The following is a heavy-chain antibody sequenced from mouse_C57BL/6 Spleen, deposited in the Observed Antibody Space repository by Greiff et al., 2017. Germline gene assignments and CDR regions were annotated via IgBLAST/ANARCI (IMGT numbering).Heavy chain of an antibody. CDR2: INPSSGYT. Sequence: QVQLQQSGAELAKPGASVKLSCKASGYTFNSYWMHWVNQRPGQGLEWIGYINPSSGYTKYNQKFQGQATLTADKSSSTAYMQLSSLTYEDSAVYYCSRSDDYDEAYWGQGTLVTVSA. D-gene: IGHD2-4*01. CDR1: GYTFNSYW. V-gene: IGHV1-7*01. J-gene: IGHJ3*01. CDR3: SRSDDYDEAY.